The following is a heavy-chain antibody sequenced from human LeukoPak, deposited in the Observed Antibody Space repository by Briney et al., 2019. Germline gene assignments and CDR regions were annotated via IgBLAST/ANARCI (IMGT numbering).Heavy chain of an antibody. CDR1: GGSISSGDYY. CDR2: IYYSGST. CDR3: ARRGYYDSSGHPSGAFDI. J-gene: IGHJ3*02. D-gene: IGHD3-22*01. V-gene: IGHV4-30-4*08. Sequence: SETLSLTCTVSGGSISSGDYYWSWIRQPPGKGLEWIGYIYYSGSTYYNPSLKSRVTISVDTSKNQFSLKLSSVTAADTAVYYCARRGYYDSSGHPSGAFDIWGKGQWSPSLQ.